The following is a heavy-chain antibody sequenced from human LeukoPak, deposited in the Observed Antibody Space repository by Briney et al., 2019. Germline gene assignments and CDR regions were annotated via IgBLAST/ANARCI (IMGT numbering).Heavy chain of an antibody. CDR2: INHSGST. J-gene: IGHJ6*02. Sequence: SETLSLTCAVYGGSFSGYYWSWIRQPPGKGLEWIGEINHSGSTNYNPSLKSRVTISVDTSKNQFSLKLSSVTAADTAVYYCARDSVVVPAAIIYYYGMDVWGQGTTVTVSS. CDR1: GGSFSGYY. D-gene: IGHD2-2*01. CDR3: ARDSVVVPAAIIYYYGMDV. V-gene: IGHV4-34*01.